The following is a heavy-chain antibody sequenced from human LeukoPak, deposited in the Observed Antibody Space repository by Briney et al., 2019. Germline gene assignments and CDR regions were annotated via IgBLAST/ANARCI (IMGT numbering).Heavy chain of an antibody. CDR2: IYWDDDK. D-gene: IGHD6-19*01. CDR1: GFSLTTSGGG. J-gene: IGHJ4*02. V-gene: IGHV2-5*02. CDR3: AQRPVAVAGTFDY. Sequence: SGPTLVKPTQTLTLTCTFSGFSLTTSGGGVGWMREPPVKALEWVVLIYWDDDKRYSASLKRRLTSTKDTSKNQVVLTMTNMDPVDTATYYYAQRPVAVAGTFDYWGQGTLVTVSS.